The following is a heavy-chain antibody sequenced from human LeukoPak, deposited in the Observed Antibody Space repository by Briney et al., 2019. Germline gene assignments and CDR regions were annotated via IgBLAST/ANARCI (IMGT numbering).Heavy chain of an antibody. J-gene: IGHJ5*02. D-gene: IGHD3-16*01. Sequence: SETLSLTCTVSGGSISSYYWSWIRQPPGQGLEWIGYICYSGSTNYNPSLKSRVTISVDTSKNQFSLKLSSVTAADTAVYYCARDGLRSGKYNWFDPWGQGTLVTVSS. V-gene: IGHV4-59*01. CDR2: ICYSGST. CDR1: GGSISSYY. CDR3: ARDGLRSGKYNWFDP.